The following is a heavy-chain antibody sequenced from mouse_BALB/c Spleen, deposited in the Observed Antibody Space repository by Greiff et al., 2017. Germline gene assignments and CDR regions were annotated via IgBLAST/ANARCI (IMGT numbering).Heavy chain of an antibody. CDR3: AIHYYGYVFAY. V-gene: IGHV3-2*02. CDR2: ISYSGST. CDR1: GYSITSDYA. Sequence: EVQLQESGPGLVKPSQSLSLTCTVTGYSITSDYAWNWIRQFPGNKLEWMGYISYSGSTSYNPSLKSRISITRDTSKNQFFLQLNSVTTEDTATYYCAIHYYGYVFAYWGQGTLVTVSA. J-gene: IGHJ3*01. D-gene: IGHD1-2*01.